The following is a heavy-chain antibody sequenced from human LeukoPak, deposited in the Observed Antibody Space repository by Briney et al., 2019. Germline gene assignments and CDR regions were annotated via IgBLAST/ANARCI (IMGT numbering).Heavy chain of an antibody. J-gene: IGHJ3*02. CDR2: INHSGST. CDR3: ARGRPVPGGAFDI. V-gene: IGHV4-34*01. CDR1: GGSFSGYY. Sequence: SETLSLTCAVYGGSFSGYYWSWIRQPPGKGLEWVGEINHSGSTNYNPSLKSRVTISVDTSKNQFSLKLSSVTAADTAVYYCARGRPVPGGAFDIWGQGTMVTVSS. D-gene: IGHD1-26*01.